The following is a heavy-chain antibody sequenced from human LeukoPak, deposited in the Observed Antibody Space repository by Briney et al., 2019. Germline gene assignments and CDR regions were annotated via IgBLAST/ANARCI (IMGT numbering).Heavy chain of an antibody. V-gene: IGHV3-53*01. J-gene: IGHJ4*02. CDR3: ARDRSGYYAFDY. CDR1: GFTVSSNY. CDR2: IYSGGST. Sequence: PGGSLRLSCAASGFTVSSNYMSWVRQAPGKGLEWVPVIYSGGSTYYADSVKGRFTISRDNSKNTLYLQMNSLRAEDTAVYYCARDRSGYYAFDYWGQGTLVTVSS. D-gene: IGHD3-22*01.